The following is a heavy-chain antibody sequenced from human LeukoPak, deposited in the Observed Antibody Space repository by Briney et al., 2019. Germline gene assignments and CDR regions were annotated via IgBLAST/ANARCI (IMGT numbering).Heavy chain of an antibody. CDR3: ARGDTITPLSYYSYYMDV. D-gene: IGHD1-20*01. J-gene: IGHJ6*03. V-gene: IGHV1-69*04. Sequence: VKVSCKASGVTFSSYAISWVRQAPGQGLEWMGRIIPILGIANYAQKFQGRVTITTDESTSTAYMELSSLRSEDTAVYYCARGDTITPLSYYSYYMDVWGKGTTVTVSS. CDR1: GVTFSSYA. CDR2: IIPILGIA.